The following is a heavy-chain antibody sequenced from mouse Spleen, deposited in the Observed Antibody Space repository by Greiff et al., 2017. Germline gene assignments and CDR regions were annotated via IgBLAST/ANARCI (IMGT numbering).Heavy chain of an antibody. CDR3: ARGYSNHYAMDY. Sequence: VQLQQPGAELVMPGASVKLSCKASGYTFTSYWMHWVKQRPGQGLEWIGEIDPSDSYTNYNQKFKGKATLTVDKSSSTIYMQLSSLTSEDSAVYYCARGYSNHYAMDYWGQGTSVTVSS. V-gene: IGHV1-69*01. D-gene: IGHD2-5*01. CDR2: IDPSDSYT. CDR1: GYTFTSYW. J-gene: IGHJ4*01.